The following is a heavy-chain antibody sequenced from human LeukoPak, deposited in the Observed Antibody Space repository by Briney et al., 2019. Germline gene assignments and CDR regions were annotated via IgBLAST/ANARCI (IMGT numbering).Heavy chain of an antibody. Sequence: GGSLRLSCTASGLTFRNYAMHWVRQAQGKGLEWVAFIRNDGSNENYADSVKGRFTISRDKSKNTLYLQMNSLRAEDTAVYYCAKDRGDLPPYFDYWGQGTLVTVSS. CDR1: GLTFRNYA. V-gene: IGHV3-30*02. D-gene: IGHD2-21*02. J-gene: IGHJ4*02. CDR3: AKDRGDLPPYFDY. CDR2: IRNDGSNE.